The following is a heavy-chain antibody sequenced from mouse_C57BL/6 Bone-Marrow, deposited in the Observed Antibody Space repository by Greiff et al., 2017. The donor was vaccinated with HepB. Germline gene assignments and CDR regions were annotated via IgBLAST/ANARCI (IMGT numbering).Heavy chain of an antibody. CDR2: IYPGGGYT. D-gene: IGHD1-1*01. CDR1: GYTFTNYW. J-gene: IGHJ4*01. V-gene: IGHV1-63*01. Sequence: VQLQQSGAELVRPGTSVKMSCKASGYTFTNYWIGWAKQRPGHGLEWIGDIYPGGGYTNYNEKFKGKATLTADKSSSTAYMLFSSLTSEDSAIYYCARREGGYYLYYFAMDYWGQGTSVTVSS. CDR3: ARREGGYYLYYFAMDY.